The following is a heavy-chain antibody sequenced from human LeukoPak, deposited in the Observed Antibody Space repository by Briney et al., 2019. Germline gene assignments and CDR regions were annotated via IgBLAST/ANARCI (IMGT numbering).Heavy chain of an antibody. CDR2: IYSTGRS. CDR3: ARDGPRSGYDLGHFDN. J-gene: IGHJ4*02. V-gene: IGHV4-4*07. CDR1: GGSISNYF. D-gene: IGHD5-12*01. Sequence: PSETLSLTCTVSGGSISNYFWSWVRQPAGKGLEWIGRIYSTGRSDYNPSLKSRITMSVDTSKNQFSLKLSSVTAVDTAVYYCARDGPRSGYDLGHFDNLGQGTLVTASS.